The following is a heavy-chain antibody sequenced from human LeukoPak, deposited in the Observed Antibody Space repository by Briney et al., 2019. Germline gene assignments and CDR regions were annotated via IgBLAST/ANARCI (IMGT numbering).Heavy chain of an antibody. Sequence: PGGSLRLSCTTSGFTFSSYALSWVRQAPGKGLVWVSRINSDGSTTNYADSVKGRFTISRDNAKNTVYLQMNSLRAEDTAVYYCARAIEYSSPSSFDYWGQGTLVTVSS. V-gene: IGHV3-74*01. CDR1: GFTFSSYA. D-gene: IGHD6-6*01. CDR2: INSDGSTT. J-gene: IGHJ4*02. CDR3: ARAIEYSSPSSFDY.